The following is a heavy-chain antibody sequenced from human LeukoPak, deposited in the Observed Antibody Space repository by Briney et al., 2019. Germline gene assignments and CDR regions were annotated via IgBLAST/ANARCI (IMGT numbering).Heavy chain of an antibody. CDR3: ARGGTMTTFDY. V-gene: IGHV1-18*01. J-gene: IGHJ4*02. CDR2: ISAYNGIT. CDR1: GYTLTELS. D-gene: IGHD1-1*01. Sequence: ASVKVSCKVPGYTLTELSMHWVRQAPGQGLEWMGWISAYNGITNYAQKLQGRVTMTTDTSTSTAYMELRSLRSDDTAVYYCARGGTMTTFDYWGQGTLVTVSS.